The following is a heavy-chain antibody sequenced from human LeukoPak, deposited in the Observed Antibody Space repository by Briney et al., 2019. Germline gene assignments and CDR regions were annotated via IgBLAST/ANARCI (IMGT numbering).Heavy chain of an antibody. CDR2: ISGSGGST. D-gene: IGHD2-2*01. J-gene: IGHJ4*02. Sequence: GGSLRLSCAASGFTFSSYAMSWVRQAPGKGLEWVSAISGSGGSTYYADSVKGRFTISRDNSKNTLYLQMNSLRAEDTAVYYCVTRCSSTSCYYEYFDYWGQGTLVTVSS. CDR1: GFTFSSYA. V-gene: IGHV3-23*01. CDR3: VTRCSSTSCYYEYFDY.